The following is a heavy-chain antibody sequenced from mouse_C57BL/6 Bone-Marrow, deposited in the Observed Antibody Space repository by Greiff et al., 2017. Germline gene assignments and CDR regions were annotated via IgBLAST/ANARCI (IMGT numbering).Heavy chain of an antibody. Sequence: VQLQESGAELMKPGASVKLSCKATGYTFTGYWIEWVKQRPGHGLEWIGEILPGSVSTNYNEKFKGKATFTADTSSNTAYMQLSSLTTEDSAIYYCARRTGLYYAMDYWGQGTSVTVSS. D-gene: IGHD4-1*01. V-gene: IGHV1-9*01. CDR2: ILPGSVST. J-gene: IGHJ4*01. CDR1: GYTFTGYW. CDR3: ARRTGLYYAMDY.